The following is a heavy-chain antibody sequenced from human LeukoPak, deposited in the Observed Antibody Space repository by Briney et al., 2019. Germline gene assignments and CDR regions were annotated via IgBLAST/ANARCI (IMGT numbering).Heavy chain of an antibody. CDR2: ISYDGSNK. D-gene: IGHD3-16*01. CDR1: GFTFSSYA. V-gene: IGHV3-30-3*01. CDR3: ARVRWDPVMGFDY. J-gene: IGHJ4*02. Sequence: GRSLRLSCAASGFTFSSYAMHWVRQAPGKGLEWVAVISYDGSNKYYADSVKGRFTISRDISKNTLYLQINYLRADDTAVYYCARVRWDPVMGFDYWGQGTLVTVSS.